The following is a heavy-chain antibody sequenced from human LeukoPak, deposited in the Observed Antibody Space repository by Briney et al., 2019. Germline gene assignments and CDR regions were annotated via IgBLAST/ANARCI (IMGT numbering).Heavy chain of an antibody. Sequence: GGSLRLSCAASGFTVSSNYMSWVRQAPGKGLEWVSVIYSGGSTYYADSVKGRFTISRDNSKNTLYLQMNSLRAEDTAVYYCARDYGSGGYYFDYWGQGTLVTVSS. CDR3: ARDYGSGGYYFDY. CDR1: GFTVSSNY. J-gene: IGHJ4*02. CDR2: IYSGGST. D-gene: IGHD3-10*01. V-gene: IGHV3-53*01.